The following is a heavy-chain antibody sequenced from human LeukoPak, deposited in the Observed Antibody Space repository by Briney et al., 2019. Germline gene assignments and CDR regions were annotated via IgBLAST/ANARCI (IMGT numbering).Heavy chain of an antibody. CDR2: VWYDGSNK. CDR1: GFTFSSYG. Sequence: GGSLRLSCAASGFTFSSYGMHWVRQAPGKGLEWVAVVWYDGSNKYYADSVKGRFTISRDNSKNTLYLQMNSLRAEDTAVYYCARGQYREMKLGIMDYWGQGTLVTVSS. D-gene: IGHD7-27*01. J-gene: IGHJ4*02. V-gene: IGHV3-33*01. CDR3: ARGQYREMKLGIMDY.